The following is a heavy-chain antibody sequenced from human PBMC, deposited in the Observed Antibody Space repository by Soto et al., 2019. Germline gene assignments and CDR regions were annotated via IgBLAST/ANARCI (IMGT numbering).Heavy chain of an antibody. CDR1: GGSISSGGYY. CDR2: IYYSGST. Sequence: SETLSLTCTVSGGSISSGGYYWSWIRQHPGKGLEWIGYIYYSGSTYYNPSLKSRVTISVDTSKNQFSLKLSSVTAADTAVYYCARVGYSSSSLYCMDVWGKGTTVTVSS. D-gene: IGHD6-6*01. V-gene: IGHV4-31*03. CDR3: ARVGYSSSSLYCMDV. J-gene: IGHJ6*03.